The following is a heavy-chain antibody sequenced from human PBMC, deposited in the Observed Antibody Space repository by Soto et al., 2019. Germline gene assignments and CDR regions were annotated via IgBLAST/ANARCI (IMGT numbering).Heavy chain of an antibody. CDR2: ISGSGGST. Sequence: EVQLLEAGGGLVQPGGSLRLSCAASGFTFSSYAMSWVRQAPGKGLEWVSAISGSGGSTYYADSVKGRFTISRDNSKNTLYLQMNSLRAEDTAVYYCAKGGPPIFGVVGYYYGMDVWGQGTTVTVSS. V-gene: IGHV3-23*01. J-gene: IGHJ6*02. CDR1: GFTFSSYA. CDR3: AKGGPPIFGVVGYYYGMDV. D-gene: IGHD3-3*01.